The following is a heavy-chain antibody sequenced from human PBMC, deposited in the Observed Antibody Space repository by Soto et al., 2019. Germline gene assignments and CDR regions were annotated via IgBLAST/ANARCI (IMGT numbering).Heavy chain of an antibody. V-gene: IGHV3-48*01. D-gene: IGHD2-15*01. Sequence: GGSLRLSCAASGFTFSSYSMIWVRQAPGKGLEWVSFISDSSRTIYYADSVKGRFTISRDNAKNSLYLQMNSMTAEDTAVYYCARRVVAATSDYWFGPWGQGTLVTVSS. J-gene: IGHJ5*02. CDR1: GFTFSSYS. CDR2: ISDSSRTI. CDR3: ARRVVAATSDYWFGP.